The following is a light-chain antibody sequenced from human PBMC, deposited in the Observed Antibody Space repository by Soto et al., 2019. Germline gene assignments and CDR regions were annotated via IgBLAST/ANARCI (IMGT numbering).Light chain of an antibody. CDR1: QSVFSS. CDR3: QQYHNWPA. Sequence: EIVMTQSPATLSVSPGERATLSCRASQSVFSSLAWYQQKPGQAPRLLIYGAATRATGIPARFSGSGSGTEFTLTINSLQSEDFAVYYCQQYHNWPAFGQGTKVELK. CDR2: GAA. J-gene: IGKJ1*01. V-gene: IGKV3-15*01.